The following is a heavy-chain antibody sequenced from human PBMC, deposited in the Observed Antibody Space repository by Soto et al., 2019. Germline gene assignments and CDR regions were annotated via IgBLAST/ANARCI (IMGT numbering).Heavy chain of an antibody. Sequence: GGSLRLSCAASGFTFSSYAMHWVRQAPGKGLEWVAVISYDGSNKYYADSVKGQFTISRDNSKNTLYLQMNSLRAEDTAVYYCARTTYSSWYNWFDPWGQGTLVTVSS. J-gene: IGHJ5*02. CDR3: ARTTYSSWYNWFDP. D-gene: IGHD6-13*01. CDR1: GFTFSSYA. CDR2: ISYDGSNK. V-gene: IGHV3-30-3*01.